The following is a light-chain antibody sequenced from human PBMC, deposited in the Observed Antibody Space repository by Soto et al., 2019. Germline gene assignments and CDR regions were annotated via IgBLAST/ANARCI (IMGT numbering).Light chain of an antibody. CDR2: GTS. CDR1: TGAVTSGYF. V-gene: IGLV7-43*01. J-gene: IGLJ3*02. CDR3: LVYYGGTWV. Sequence: QAVVTQEPSLTVSPGGTVTLTCASNTGAVTSGYFPNWFQQKPGQAPRALIYGTSDRYSWTPARFSGSLLGGKAALTLSGVQPEDEADYYCLVYYGGTWVFGGGTKLTV.